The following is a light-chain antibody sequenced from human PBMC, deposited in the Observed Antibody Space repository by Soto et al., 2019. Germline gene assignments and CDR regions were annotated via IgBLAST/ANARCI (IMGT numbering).Light chain of an antibody. V-gene: IGKV3-20*01. Sequence: EIVMTQSPATLSVSPGARAPLSCRASQSVSSNLGWYQQKPGQTPRLLIYGASTRATGIPDRFSGSGSGTDFTLTISRLEPEDFAVYYCQQYGSSPLTFGGGTKVDIK. CDR2: GAS. CDR3: QQYGSSPLT. J-gene: IGKJ4*01. CDR1: QSVSSN.